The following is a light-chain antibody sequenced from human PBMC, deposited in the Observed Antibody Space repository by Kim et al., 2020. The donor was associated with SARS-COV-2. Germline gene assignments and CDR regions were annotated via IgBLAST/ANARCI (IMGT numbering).Light chain of an antibody. CDR2: DAS. J-gene: IGKJ4*01. CDR3: HHRSDWPLT. CDR1: QSVTTF. V-gene: IGKV3-11*01. Sequence: EIVLTQSPATLSLSPGERATLSCRASQSVTTFLAWYQQKPGQAPSLLIYDASYRATGVPARFSGSGSGTDFTLTISSLEPEDFAVYYCHHRSDWPLTFGGGTKVEI.